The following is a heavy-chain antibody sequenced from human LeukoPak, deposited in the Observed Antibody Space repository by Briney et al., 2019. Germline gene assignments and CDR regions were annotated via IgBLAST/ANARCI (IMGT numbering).Heavy chain of an antibody. J-gene: IGHJ6*02. CDR1: GFTFSSYA. V-gene: IGHV3-30-3*01. CDR2: ISYDGSNK. CDR3: AKDSRGSGSRYYGMDV. D-gene: IGHD3-10*01. Sequence: GGSLRLSCAASGFTFSSYAMHWVRQALGKGLEWVAVISYDGSNKYYADSVKGRFTTSRDNARNSLYLQMNSLRAEDTALYYCAKDSRGSGSRYYGMDVWGQGTTVTVSS.